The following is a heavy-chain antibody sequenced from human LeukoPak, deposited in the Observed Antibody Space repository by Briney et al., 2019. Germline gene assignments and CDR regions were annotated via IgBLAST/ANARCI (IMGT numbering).Heavy chain of an antibody. D-gene: IGHD3-22*01. CDR3: ARQYYDSSGYYPWYFDQ. Sequence: PSETLSLTCTASGGSFSRSSYYWGWIRQPPGKGLEWIGSMYYSGSTYYNQSLKSRVTVSVDTSKNQFSLKLTSVTAADTAVYYCARQYYDSSGYYPWYFDQWGQGTLVTVSS. J-gene: IGHJ4*02. CDR2: MYYSGST. CDR1: GGSFSRSSYY. V-gene: IGHV4-39*01.